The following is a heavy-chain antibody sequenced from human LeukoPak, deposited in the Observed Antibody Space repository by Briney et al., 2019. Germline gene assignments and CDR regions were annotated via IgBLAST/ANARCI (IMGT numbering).Heavy chain of an antibody. CDR3: ASAGEYYYYDSSGYPSFDY. CDR2: INHSGST. J-gene: IGHJ4*02. CDR1: GFTFSSYW. V-gene: IGHV4-34*01. Sequence: PGGSLRLSCAASGFTFSSYWMSWVRQPPGKGLEWIGEINHSGSTNYNPSLKSRVTISVDTSKNQFSLKLSSVTAADTAVYYCASAGEYYYYDSSGYPSFDYWGQGTLVTVSS. D-gene: IGHD3-22*01.